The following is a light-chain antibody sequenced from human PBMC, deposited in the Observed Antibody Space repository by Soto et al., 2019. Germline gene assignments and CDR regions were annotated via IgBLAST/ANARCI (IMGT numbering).Light chain of an antibody. V-gene: IGKV3-20*01. CDR2: ATS. CDR3: QQYGSSSWT. CDR1: QSVSSSY. Sequence: EIVLTQSPGTLSLSPGERATLSCRASQSVSSSYLAWYQQKPGQPPRLVMYATSSRATGIPARFSGSGSGTDFTLTINRLEPEDFAVYYCQQYGSSSWTFGQGTKVDIK. J-gene: IGKJ1*01.